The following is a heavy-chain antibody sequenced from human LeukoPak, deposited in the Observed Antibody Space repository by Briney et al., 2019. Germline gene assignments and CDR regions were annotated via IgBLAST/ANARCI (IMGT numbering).Heavy chain of an antibody. CDR3: TRPNTRGEYGMDV. D-gene: IGHD2-21*01. CDR2: ISYDGSIK. Sequence: PGRSLRLSCAASGFTFSSYAMHWVRQAPGKGLEWVAVISYDGSIKYHADSVKGRFTISRDNAKNSLYLQMDSLRDDDTAVYYCTRPNTRGEYGMDVWGQGTTVTVSS. V-gene: IGHV3-30-3*01. J-gene: IGHJ6*01. CDR1: GFTFSSYA.